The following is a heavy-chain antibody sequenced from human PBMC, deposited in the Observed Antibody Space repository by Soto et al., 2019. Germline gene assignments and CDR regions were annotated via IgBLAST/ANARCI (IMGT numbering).Heavy chain of an antibody. D-gene: IGHD3-9*01. Sequence: HPGGSLRLSCAASGFTFSSYSMNWVRQAPGKGLEWVSYISSSSSTIYYADSVKGRFTISRDNAKNSLYLQMNSLRAEDTAVYYCARGELVQGYFDWLPVFAVNYMDVWGKGTTVTVSS. J-gene: IGHJ6*03. V-gene: IGHV3-48*01. CDR1: GFTFSSYS. CDR3: ARGELVQGYFDWLPVFAVNYMDV. CDR2: ISSSSSTI.